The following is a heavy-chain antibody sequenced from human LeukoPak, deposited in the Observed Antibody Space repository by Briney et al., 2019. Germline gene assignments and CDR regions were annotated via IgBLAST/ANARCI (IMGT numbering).Heavy chain of an antibody. J-gene: IGHJ4*02. Sequence: ASVKVSCKASGGTFSSYAISWVRQAPGQGLEWMGRIIPILGIANYAQKFQGRVTITADKSTSTAYTELSSLRSEDTAVYYCARDPIQLNFDYWGQGTLVTVSS. D-gene: IGHD5-18*01. CDR3: ARDPIQLNFDY. CDR1: GGTFSSYA. CDR2: IIPILGIA. V-gene: IGHV1-69*04.